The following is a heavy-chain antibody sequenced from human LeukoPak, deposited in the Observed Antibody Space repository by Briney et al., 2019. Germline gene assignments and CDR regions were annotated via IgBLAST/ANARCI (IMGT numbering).Heavy chain of an antibody. Sequence: GGSLRLSCNASGFAFGDYAVSWVRQAPGKGLEWVGFIRKKTSGGTTEYAASVKGRFPISRDDSKSIAYLDMNNLETEDTAVYYCTRPSSTSAWGALYWGQGALVTVSS. V-gene: IGHV3-49*04. CDR1: GFAFGDYA. D-gene: IGHD3-16*01. J-gene: IGHJ4*02. CDR3: TRPSSTSAWGALY. CDR2: IRKKTSGGTT.